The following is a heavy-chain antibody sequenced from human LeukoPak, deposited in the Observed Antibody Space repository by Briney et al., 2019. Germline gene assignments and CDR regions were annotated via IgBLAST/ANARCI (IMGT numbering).Heavy chain of an antibody. V-gene: IGHV4-59*01. J-gene: IGHJ6*02. CDR3: ASPTLGSLYYGMDV. CDR2: IYYSGGT. D-gene: IGHD3-10*01. Sequence: PSETLSLTCTVSGGSIYTYYWSWIRQPPGKGLEWIGYIYYSGGTNYNPSLKSRVTISIDTSKNQFSLELNSVTAADTAVYYCASPTLGSLYYGMDVWGQGTTVTVSS. CDR1: GGSIYTYY.